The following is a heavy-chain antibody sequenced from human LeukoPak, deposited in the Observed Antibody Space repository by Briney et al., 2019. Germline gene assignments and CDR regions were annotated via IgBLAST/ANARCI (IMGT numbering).Heavy chain of an antibody. V-gene: IGHV1-2*02. Sequence: GASVKVSCKASGYTFTGYYMHWVRQAPGQGLEWMGWINPNSGGTNYAQKFHGRVTMTRDTSISTAYMELSRLRSDDTAVYYCARVIVVPAAINGNYYYGMDVWGQGTTVTVSS. CDR2: INPNSGGT. CDR3: ARVIVVPAAINGNYYYGMDV. D-gene: IGHD2-2*01. CDR1: GYTFTGYY. J-gene: IGHJ6*02.